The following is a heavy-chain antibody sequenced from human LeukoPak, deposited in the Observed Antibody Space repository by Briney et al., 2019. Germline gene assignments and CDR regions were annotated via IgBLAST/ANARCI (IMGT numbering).Heavy chain of an antibody. CDR1: GYTFTSYY. CDR2: INPSGGST. CDR3: ARDREYYYGSGSYYKPLDY. D-gene: IGHD3-10*01. V-gene: IGHV1-46*01. Sequence: GASVKVSCKASGYTFTSYYMHWVRLAPGQGLEWMGIINPSGGSTSYAQKFQGRVTMTRDTSTSTVYMELSSLRSEDTAVYYCARDREYYYGSGSYYKPLDYWGQGTLVTVSS. J-gene: IGHJ4*02.